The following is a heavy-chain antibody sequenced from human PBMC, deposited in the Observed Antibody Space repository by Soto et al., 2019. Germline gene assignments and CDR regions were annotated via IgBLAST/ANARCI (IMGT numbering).Heavy chain of an antibody. V-gene: IGHV4-39*01. J-gene: IGHJ6*02. D-gene: IGHD3-3*01. CDR1: GGSISSSSYY. Sequence: LEILSLTCTVSGGSISSSSYYWGWIRQPPGKGLEWIGSIYYSGSTYYNPSLKSRVTISVDTSKNQFSLKLSSVTAADTAVYYCASVLGDYDFWSGFNYYYGMDVWGQGTTVTVSS. CDR2: IYYSGST. CDR3: ASVLGDYDFWSGFNYYYGMDV.